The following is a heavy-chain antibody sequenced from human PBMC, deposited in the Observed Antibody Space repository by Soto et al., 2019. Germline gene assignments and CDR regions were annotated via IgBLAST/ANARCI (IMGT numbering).Heavy chain of an antibody. D-gene: IGHD1-1*01. CDR2: TYYRSKWYS. CDR3: ARGSWDDVSGHYYMDV. J-gene: IGHJ6*03. V-gene: IGHV6-1*01. CDR1: GGSFSGYY. Sequence: PSETLSLTCAVYGGSFSGYYWNWIRQTPSRGLEWLGRTYYRSKWYSNYAISVKSRVTVNPDTFKNQFSLQLNSVTPEDTAVYYCARGSWDDVSGHYYMDVWGKGTTVTVSS.